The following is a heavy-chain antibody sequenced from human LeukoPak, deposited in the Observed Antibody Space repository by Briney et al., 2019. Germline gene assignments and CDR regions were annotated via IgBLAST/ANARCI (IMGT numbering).Heavy chain of an antibody. CDR1: GYTFTSYA. V-gene: IGHV1-3*01. CDR2: INAGNGNT. D-gene: IGHD3-22*01. Sequence: ASVKVSCKASGYTFTSYAMHWVRQAPGQRLEWMGWINAGNGNTKYSQKFQGRVTITRDTSASTAYMELSSLRSEDTAVYYCARDRRYYDSSGYYWYYWGQGTLVTVSS. J-gene: IGHJ4*02. CDR3: ARDRRYYDSSGYYWYY.